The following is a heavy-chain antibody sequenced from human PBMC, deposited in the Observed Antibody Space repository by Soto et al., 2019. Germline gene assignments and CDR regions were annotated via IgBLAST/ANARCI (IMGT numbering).Heavy chain of an antibody. CDR3: ARMASFGSLNWYDP. J-gene: IGHJ5*02. Sequence: ASVKVSCKASGYTFTNNDVTWVLQATGQGLEWMGWMNPGSGDTGYAQKFQGRVTMTRNISIATAYMELSSLRSEDTAIYYCARMASFGSLNWYDPWGQGPLVTVSS. CDR1: GYTFTNND. CDR2: MNPGSGDT. V-gene: IGHV1-8*01. D-gene: IGHD5-18*01.